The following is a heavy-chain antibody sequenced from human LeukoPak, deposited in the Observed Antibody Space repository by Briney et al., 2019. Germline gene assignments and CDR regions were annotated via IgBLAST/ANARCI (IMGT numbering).Heavy chain of an antibody. CDR2: ISSSSYI. Sequence: GGSLRLSCAASGFTFSSYSMNWVRQAPGKGLEWVSSISSSSYIYYADSVKGRFTISRDNAKNSLYLQMNSLRAEDTAVYYCAKGWVVIATIDWGQGTLVTVSS. V-gene: IGHV3-21*01. D-gene: IGHD2-21*01. J-gene: IGHJ4*02. CDR3: AKGWVVIATID. CDR1: GFTFSSYS.